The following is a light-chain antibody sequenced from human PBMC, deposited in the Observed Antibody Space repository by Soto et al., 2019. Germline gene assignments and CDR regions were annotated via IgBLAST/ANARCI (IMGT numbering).Light chain of an antibody. CDR2: GNS. Sequence: QSVLTQPPSVSGAPGQRVTISCTGSSSNIGSHYDVNWYQHLPGTAPKLLIHGNSNRPSGVPDRFSGSKSDTSASLAITGLQDEDEADYYCQSYDSSLLGAVFGGGTKLTVL. J-gene: IGLJ3*02. CDR3: QSYDSSLLGAV. CDR1: SSNIGSHYD. V-gene: IGLV1-40*01.